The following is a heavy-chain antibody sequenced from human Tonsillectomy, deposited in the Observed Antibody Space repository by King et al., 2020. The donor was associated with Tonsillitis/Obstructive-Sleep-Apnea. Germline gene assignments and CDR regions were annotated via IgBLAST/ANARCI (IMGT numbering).Heavy chain of an antibody. V-gene: IGHV3-20*04. CDR2: INWNGGRT. CDR1: GFTFDDYG. CDR3: ARDAVATYDILTGYNFDY. J-gene: IGHJ4*02. Sequence: VQLVESGGGVVRPGGSLRLSCAASGFTFDDYGLSWVRQAPGKGLEWVSGINWNGGRTGYEDYFKGPFTIFRDKAKNSLYLQMNSLRAEDTALYYCARDAVATYDILTGYNFDYWGQGTLVTVSS. D-gene: IGHD3-9*01.